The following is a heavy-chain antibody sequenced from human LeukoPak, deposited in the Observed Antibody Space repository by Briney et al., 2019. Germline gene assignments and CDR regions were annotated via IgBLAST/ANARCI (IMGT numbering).Heavy chain of an antibody. CDR2: NNPNSGGT. CDR1: GYTFTGYY. D-gene: IGHD2-2*01. V-gene: IGHV1-2*02. CDR3: ARDQGRYCSSTSCKPNWFDP. J-gene: IGHJ5*02. Sequence: ASVKVSCKASGYTFTGYYMHWVRQAPGQGLEWMGWNNPNSGGTNYAQKFQGRVTMTRDTSISTAYMELSRLRSDDTAVYYCARDQGRYCSSTSCKPNWFDPWGQGALVTVSS.